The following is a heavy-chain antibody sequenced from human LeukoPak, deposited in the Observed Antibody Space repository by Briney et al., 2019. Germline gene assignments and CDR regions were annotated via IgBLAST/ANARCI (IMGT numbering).Heavy chain of an antibody. CDR1: GGSISSGGYS. D-gene: IGHD4-17*01. CDR2: IYYSGST. J-gene: IGHJ4*02. CDR3: ARVPRTTTDFDY. V-gene: IGHV4-31*03. Sequence: SETLSLTCTVSGGSISSGGYSWSWIRQHPGKGLEWIGYIYYSGSTYYNPSLKSRVTISVDTSKNQFSLKLSSVTAADTAVYYCARVPRTTTDFDYWGQGTLVTVSS.